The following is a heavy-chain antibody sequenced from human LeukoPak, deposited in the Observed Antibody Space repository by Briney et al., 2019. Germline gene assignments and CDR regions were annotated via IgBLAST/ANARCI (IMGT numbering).Heavy chain of an antibody. CDR2: INHSGST. CDR1: GGSFSGYY. CDR3: ARMPDYGSFNWFGP. V-gene: IGHV4-34*01. D-gene: IGHD4-17*01. Sequence: PSETLSLTCAVYGGSFSGYYWTWIRQPPGKGLEWIGEINHSGSTNYNPSLKSRVTISVDTSKNQFSLKLTSVTAADTAVYYCARMPDYGSFNWFGPWGQGTLVTVSS. J-gene: IGHJ5*02.